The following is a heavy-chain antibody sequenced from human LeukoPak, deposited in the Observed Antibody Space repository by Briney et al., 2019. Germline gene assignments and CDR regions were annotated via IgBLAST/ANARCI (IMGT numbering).Heavy chain of an antibody. CDR3: ARESVVTAIDS. J-gene: IGHJ4*02. CDR1: GGSISSSSYY. V-gene: IGHV4-61*01. Sequence: PSETLSLTCTVSGGSISSSSYYWGWIRQPPGKGLEWIGYISYSGTTYYNPSLKSRVTISRDTSKNQFSLNLSSVTAADTALYFCARESVVTAIDSWGQGTLVTVSS. CDR2: ISYSGTT. D-gene: IGHD2-21*02.